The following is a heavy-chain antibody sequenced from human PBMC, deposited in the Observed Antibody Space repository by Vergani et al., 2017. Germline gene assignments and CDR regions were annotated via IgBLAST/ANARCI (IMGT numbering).Heavy chain of an antibody. Sequence: EVQLLESGGGLVQPGGSLRLSCAASGFTFSSYAMNWVRQAPGKGLEWVSAISGGGDYTYYIDSVKGRFTISRDNSKSTLYLQMNSLRAEDTAVYYCARGNIVGATLAYFDYWGQGTLVTVSS. CDR2: ISGGGDYT. V-gene: IGHV3-23*01. CDR1: GFTFSSYA. CDR3: ARGNIVGATLAYFDY. J-gene: IGHJ4*02. D-gene: IGHD1-26*01.